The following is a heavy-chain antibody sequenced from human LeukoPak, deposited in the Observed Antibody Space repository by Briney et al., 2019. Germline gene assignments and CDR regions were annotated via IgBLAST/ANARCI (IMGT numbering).Heavy chain of an antibody. CDR2: ISYGGST. J-gene: IGHJ4*02. V-gene: IGHV4-39*01. D-gene: IGHD2-21*01. Sequence: SETLSLTCTVSGGSISSNSNYWAWIRQPPGRGLEWIGSISYGGSTYYSPSLGSRVTISVDTSKNQFSLRLSSVTAADPPVYYCARQALWFFDHWGQGTLVTVSS. CDR3: ARQALWFFDH. CDR1: GGSISSNSNY.